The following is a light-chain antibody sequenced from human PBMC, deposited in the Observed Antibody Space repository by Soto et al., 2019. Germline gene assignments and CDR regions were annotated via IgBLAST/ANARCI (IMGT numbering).Light chain of an antibody. Sequence: ESILTQSPGTLSLSPGETVTLSCRASQSVPSRYLAWYQQKPGQVPRLLIHGASTRATGIPDRISGSGSGTDFTLTISRLEPEDFAVYFCHHYGRTHTFGQGTRLQIK. CDR1: QSVPSRY. CDR3: HHYGRTHT. V-gene: IGKV3-20*01. CDR2: GAS. J-gene: IGKJ5*01.